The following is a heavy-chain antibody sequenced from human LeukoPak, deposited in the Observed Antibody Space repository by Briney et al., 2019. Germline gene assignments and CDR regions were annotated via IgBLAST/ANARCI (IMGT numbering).Heavy chain of an antibody. Sequence: ASVKVSCKASGYTFTGYYMHWVRQAPGQGLEWMGWINPNSGGTNYAQKFQGRVTMTRDTSISTAYMELSRLRSEDTAVYYCASGAYCGGDCFSQFDYWGQGTLVTVSS. CDR3: ASGAYCGGDCFSQFDY. D-gene: IGHD2-21*02. V-gene: IGHV1-2*02. CDR1: GYTFTGYY. J-gene: IGHJ4*02. CDR2: INPNSGGT.